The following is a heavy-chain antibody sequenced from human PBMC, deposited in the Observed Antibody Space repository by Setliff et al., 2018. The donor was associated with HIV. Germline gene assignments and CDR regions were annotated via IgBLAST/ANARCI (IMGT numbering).Heavy chain of an antibody. Sequence: SETLSLTCAVYGGSLSDYYWSWFRLPPGKGLEWIGEINPTGSANYNPSLKSRATMSLDTSKNQFSLKLNSVTAADTAVYYYARAGVYSYYDFDPWGQGVLVTVSS. J-gene: IGHJ5*02. CDR3: ARAGVYSYYDFDP. CDR1: GGSLSDYY. CDR2: INPTGSA. V-gene: IGHV4-34*01. D-gene: IGHD4-4*01.